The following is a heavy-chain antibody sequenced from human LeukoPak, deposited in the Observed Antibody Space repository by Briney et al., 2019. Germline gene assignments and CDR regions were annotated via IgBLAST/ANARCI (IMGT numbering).Heavy chain of an antibody. CDR3: SGSSSWYRGGDY. V-gene: IGHV3-66*02. CDR2: IYSGGST. J-gene: IGHJ4*02. D-gene: IGHD6-13*01. Sequence: GGSLRLSCAASGFTFSSYSMNWVRQAPGKGLEWVSVIYSGGSTYYADSVKGRFTISRDNSKNTLYLQMNSLRAEDTAVYYCSGSSSWYRGGDYWGQGTLVTVSS. CDR1: GFTFSSYS.